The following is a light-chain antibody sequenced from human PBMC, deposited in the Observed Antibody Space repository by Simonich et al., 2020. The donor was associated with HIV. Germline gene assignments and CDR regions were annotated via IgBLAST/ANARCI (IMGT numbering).Light chain of an antibody. V-gene: IGKV3-15*01. CDR3: QHYYNWPPIT. J-gene: IGKJ5*01. Sequence: EIVMTQSPATLSGFPGDRATLSCRASQSVSSNLAWYQQKPGQAPRLLIYGASTRAIGIPARFSGSGSGTEFTLTIHSMQSEDFAVYYCQHYYNWPPITFGQGTRLDIK. CDR2: GAS. CDR1: QSVSSN.